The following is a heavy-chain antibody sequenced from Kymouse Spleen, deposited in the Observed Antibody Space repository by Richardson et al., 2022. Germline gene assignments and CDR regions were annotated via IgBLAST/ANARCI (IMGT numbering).Heavy chain of an antibody. CDR3: AAGYSSGWDAFDI. J-gene: IGHJ3*02. CDR1: GFTFSSYW. V-gene: IGHV3-7*01. CDR2: IKQDGSEK. Sequence: EVQLVESGGGLVQPGGSLRLSCAASGFTFSSYWMSWVRQAPGKGLEWVANIKQDGSEKYYVDSVKGRFTISRDNAKNSLYLQMNSLRAEDTAVYYCAAGYSSGWDAFDIWGQGTMVTVSS. D-gene: IGHD6-19*01.